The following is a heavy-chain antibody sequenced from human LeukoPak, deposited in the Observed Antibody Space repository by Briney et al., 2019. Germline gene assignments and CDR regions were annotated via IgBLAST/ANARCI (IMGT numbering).Heavy chain of an antibody. CDR1: GFTFSSYA. CDR2: ISGSGGST. D-gene: IGHD3-10*01. CDR3: AKDARRPFYYGSGSYFDY. J-gene: IGHJ4*02. V-gene: IGHV3-23*01. Sequence: PGGSLRLSCAASGFTFSSYAMSWVGQAPGKGLEWVSAISGSGGSTYYADSVKGRFTISRDNSKNTLYLQMNSLRAEDTAVYYCAKDARRPFYYGSGSYFDYWGQGTLVTVSS.